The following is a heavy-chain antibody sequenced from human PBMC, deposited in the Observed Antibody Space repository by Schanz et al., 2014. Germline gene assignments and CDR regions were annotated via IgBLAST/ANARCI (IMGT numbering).Heavy chain of an antibody. CDR1: GFTFSSYG. CDR3: ARGYSNIWSPMAY. Sequence: PLLESGGGLVQPGGSLRLSCAASGFTFSSYGMSWVCQAPGKGLEWVSGISSSGSTYYADSVKGRFTISRDNSKNSLSLQMNSLRAEDTAVYYCARGYSNIWSPMAYWGQGTLVAVSS. CDR2: ISSSGST. V-gene: IGHV3-23*01. J-gene: IGHJ4*02. D-gene: IGHD6-13*01.